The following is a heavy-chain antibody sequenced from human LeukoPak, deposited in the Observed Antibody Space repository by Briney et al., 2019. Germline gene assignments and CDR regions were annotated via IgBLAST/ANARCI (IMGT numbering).Heavy chain of an antibody. CDR3: ARSVAGIYYYYGMDV. J-gene: IGHJ6*02. V-gene: IGHV3-9*01. CDR2: ISWNSGSI. Sequence: GGSLRLSCAASGFTFDDYAMHWVRQAPGKGLEWVSGISWNSGSIGYADSVKGRFTISRDNAKNSLYLQMNSLRAEDTAVYYCARSVAGIYYYYGMDVWGQGTTVTVSS. CDR1: GFTFDDYA. D-gene: IGHD6-19*01.